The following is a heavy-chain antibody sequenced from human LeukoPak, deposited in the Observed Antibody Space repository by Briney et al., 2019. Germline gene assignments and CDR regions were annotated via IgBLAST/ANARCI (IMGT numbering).Heavy chain of an antibody. J-gene: IGHJ4*02. CDR3: ASLIAVAGKPDY. CDR2: IKQDGSEK. V-gene: IGHV3-7*01. CDR1: GLTFSGYW. D-gene: IGHD6-19*01. Sequence: GGSLRLSCAASGLTFSGYWMSWVRQAPGKGLEWVANIKQDGSEKYYVDSVKGRFTISRDNAKNSPYLQMNSLRAVDTAVYYCASLIAVAGKPDYWGQGTLVTVSS.